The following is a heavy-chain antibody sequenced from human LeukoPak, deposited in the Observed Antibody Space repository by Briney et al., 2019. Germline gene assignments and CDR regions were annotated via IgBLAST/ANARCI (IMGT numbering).Heavy chain of an antibody. V-gene: IGHV3-53*01. CDR2: IYSGGSP. CDR1: GFTFSTNY. D-gene: IGHD3-22*01. CDR3: ARDLNYYDSSGYGH. J-gene: IGHJ4*02. Sequence: GGSLRLSCAASGFTFSTNYTSWVRQAPGKGLEWVSVIYSGGSPYYADSVKGRFTISRDNSKNTLYLQMNSLRAEDTAVYYCARDLNYYDSSGYGHWGQGTLVTVSS.